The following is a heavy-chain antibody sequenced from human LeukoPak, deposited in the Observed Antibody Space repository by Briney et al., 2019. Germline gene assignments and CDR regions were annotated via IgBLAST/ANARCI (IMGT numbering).Heavy chain of an antibody. D-gene: IGHD2-15*01. CDR3: ARAGSDSSAFDY. J-gene: IGHJ4*02. V-gene: IGHV1-69*04. Sequence: ASVKVSCKASGGTFSSYAISWVRQAPGQGLEWMGRIIPILGIANYAQKFQGRVTITADKSTSTAYMELSSLRSEDTAVYYCARAGSDSSAFDYWGQGTLVTISS. CDR1: GGTFSSYA. CDR2: IIPILGIA.